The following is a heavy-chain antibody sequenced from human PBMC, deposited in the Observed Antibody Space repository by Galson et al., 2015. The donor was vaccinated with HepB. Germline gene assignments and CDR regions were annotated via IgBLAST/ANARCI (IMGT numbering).Heavy chain of an antibody. CDR1: GFTFSSYG. Sequence: SLRLSCAASGFTFSSYGMHWVRQAPGKGLEWVAVISYDGSNKYYADSVKGRFTISRDNSKNTLYLQMNSLRAEDTAVYYCAKGFLEWLLPQNWFDPWGQGTLVTVSS. V-gene: IGHV3-30*18. J-gene: IGHJ5*02. CDR3: AKGFLEWLLPQNWFDP. D-gene: IGHD3-3*01. CDR2: ISYDGSNK.